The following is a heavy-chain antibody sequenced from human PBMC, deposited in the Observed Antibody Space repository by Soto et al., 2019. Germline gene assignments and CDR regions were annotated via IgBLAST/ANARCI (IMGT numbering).Heavy chain of an antibody. CDR3: AGEGYSYGYIDY. CDR2: INHSGST. J-gene: IGHJ4*02. Sequence: SETLSLTFAVYGGSFSGYYWSWSRQPPGKGLEWIGEINHSGSTNYNPSLKSRVTISVDTSKNQFSLKLSSVTAADTAVYYCAGEGYSYGYIDYWGQGTLVTVSS. CDR1: GGSFSGYY. D-gene: IGHD5-18*01. V-gene: IGHV4-34*01.